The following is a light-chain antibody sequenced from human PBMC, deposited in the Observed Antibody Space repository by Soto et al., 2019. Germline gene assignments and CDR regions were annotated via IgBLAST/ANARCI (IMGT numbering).Light chain of an antibody. CDR3: QSYDNNLNGGV. Sequence: QSVLTQPPSVSGAPGQRVTISCTGSSSNIGAGYGVHWYQQAPGAVPKLIIYGNNNRPSGVPDRISGSKSGTSVTLAITGLQADDEADYYCQSYDNNLNGGVFGGGTKVIVL. J-gene: IGLJ3*02. CDR2: GNN. CDR1: SSNIGAGYG. V-gene: IGLV1-40*01.